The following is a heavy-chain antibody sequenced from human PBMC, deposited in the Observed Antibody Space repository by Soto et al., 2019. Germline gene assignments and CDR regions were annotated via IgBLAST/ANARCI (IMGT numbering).Heavy chain of an antibody. D-gene: IGHD3-10*01. CDR2: VIPIFGTP. CDR1: GGTFSSHS. CDR3: ARDPLWFGELLSNYYYHALDV. V-gene: IGHV1-69*01. J-gene: IGHJ6*02. Sequence: QVQLVQSGAEVKKPGSSVKVSCKASGGTFSSHSFTWVRQAPGQGLEWMGGVIPIFGTPNYAQKFQGRVTITAEASTNTAYMELSSLTSEDTAVYYCARDPLWFGELLSNYYYHALDVWGQGTTVTVSS.